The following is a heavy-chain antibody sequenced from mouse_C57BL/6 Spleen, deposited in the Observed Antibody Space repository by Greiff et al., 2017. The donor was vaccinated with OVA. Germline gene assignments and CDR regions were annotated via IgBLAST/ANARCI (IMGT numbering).Heavy chain of an antibody. CDR2: IWTGGGT. D-gene: IGHD2-4*01. V-gene: IGHV2-9-1*01. Sequence: VQLQQSGPGLVAPSQSLSITCTVSGFSLTSYAISWVRQPPGKGLEWLGVIWTGGGTHYTSALKSRLSISKDNSKSQVFLKMNSLQTDDTARYYCARKRVIYYDYDDGYAMDYWGQGTSVTVSS. CDR1: GFSLTSYA. CDR3: ARKRVIYYDYDDGYAMDY. J-gene: IGHJ4*01.